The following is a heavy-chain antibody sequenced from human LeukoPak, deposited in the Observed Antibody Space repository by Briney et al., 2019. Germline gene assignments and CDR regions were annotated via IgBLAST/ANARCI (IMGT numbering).Heavy chain of an antibody. D-gene: IGHD3-16*01. V-gene: IGHV3-30*18. CDR1: GFTFSSYG. J-gene: IGHJ4*02. Sequence: GGSLRLSCAASGFTFSSYGMHWVRQAPGKGLEWVAVISYDGSNKYYADSVKGRFTISRDNSKNTLYLQMNSLRAEDTAVYYCAKDQVRQPWGVFDYWGQGTLVTVSS. CDR3: AKDQVRQPWGVFDY. CDR2: ISYDGSNK.